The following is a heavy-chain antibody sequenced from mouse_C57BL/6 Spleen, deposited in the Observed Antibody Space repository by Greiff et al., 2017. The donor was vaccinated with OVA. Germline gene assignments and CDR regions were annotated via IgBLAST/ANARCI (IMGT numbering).Heavy chain of an antibody. CDR1: GFTITNTY. V-gene: IGHV14-3*01. CDR3: ATITTVIAKGYAMDY. CDR2: IDPANGST. D-gene: IGHD1-1*01. Sequence: EVQLQQPVAELVRPGASVKLSCTASGFTITNTYMHWVKQRPEQGLEWIGRIDPANGSTKYAPKFQSKATITADTSSNTAYLQLSSLTSEDTAVYYCATITTVIAKGYAMDYWGQGTSVTVSS. J-gene: IGHJ4*01.